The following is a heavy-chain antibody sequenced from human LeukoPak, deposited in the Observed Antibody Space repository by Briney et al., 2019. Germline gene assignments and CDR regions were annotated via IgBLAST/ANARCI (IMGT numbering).Heavy chain of an antibody. Sequence: PGGSLRLSCAASGFTFSRYGMHWVRQAPGKGLEWVAVISYDGSKKYYADSVKGRFTISRDNSKNTLYLQMNSLRAEDTAEYYCARGADYYDSSAVGDYWGQGTLVTVSS. CDR1: GFTFSRYG. D-gene: IGHD3-22*01. CDR2: ISYDGSKK. V-gene: IGHV3-30*03. CDR3: ARGADYYDSSAVGDY. J-gene: IGHJ4*02.